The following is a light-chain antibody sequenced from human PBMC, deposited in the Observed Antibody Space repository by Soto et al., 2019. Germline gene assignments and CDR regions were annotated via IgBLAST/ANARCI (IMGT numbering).Light chain of an antibody. CDR3: QQYYSSPVT. CDR2: WAS. V-gene: IGKV4-1*01. Sequence: DIVMRQSPDSLAVSLGERATINCKSSQSVLYTSNNKNYLAWYQQKPGQPPKLLFSWASTRESGVPGRFTGSGSGTDFTLTISSLQAEDVAVYYCQQYYSSPVTFGGGTKVHIK. CDR1: QSVLYTSNNKNY. J-gene: IGKJ4*01.